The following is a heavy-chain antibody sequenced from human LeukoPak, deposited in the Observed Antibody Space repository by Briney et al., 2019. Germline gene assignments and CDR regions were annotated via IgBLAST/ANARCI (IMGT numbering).Heavy chain of an antibody. CDR1: GFTFSSYG. CDR3: AKGSGNGYGSGPFDY. Sequence: GGSLRLSCAASGFTFSSYGMSWVRHAPGQGLEWVSAISTSGESTYYADSVKGHFTISRDNSKNTLYLQMNSLRAEDTAIYFCAKGSGNGYGSGPFDYWGQGTLVTVSS. J-gene: IGHJ4*02. D-gene: IGHD3-10*01. V-gene: IGHV3-23*01. CDR2: ISTSGEST.